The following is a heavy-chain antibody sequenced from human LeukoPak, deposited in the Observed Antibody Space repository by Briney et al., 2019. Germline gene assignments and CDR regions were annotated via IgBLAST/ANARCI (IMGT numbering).Heavy chain of an antibody. CDR2: IYYSGST. J-gene: IGHJ4*02. D-gene: IGHD6-13*01. V-gene: IGHV4-30-4*01. CDR1: GGSISSGDYY. Sequence: SQTLSLTCTVSGGSISSGDYYWSWIRQPPGKGLEWIGYIYYSGSTYYNPSLKSRVTISVDTSKNQFSLKLSSVTAADTAVYYCARDRDSSSWYHDYWGQGTLVTVSS. CDR3: ARDRDSSSWYHDY.